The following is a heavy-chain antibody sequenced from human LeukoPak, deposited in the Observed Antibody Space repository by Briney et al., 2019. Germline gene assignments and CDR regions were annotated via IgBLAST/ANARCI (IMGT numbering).Heavy chain of an antibody. CDR2: IRSDGSNK. CDR3: AKSGYNRFDY. CDR1: GFTLSNHA. Sequence: GGSLRLSCAASGFTLSNHAMHWVRQAPGKGLEWVAFIRSDGSNKDYADSVKGRFTISRDNAKNTLYLQMNSLRAEDTAVYYCAKSGYNRFDYWGQGTLVTVSS. D-gene: IGHD5-24*01. J-gene: IGHJ4*02. V-gene: IGHV3-30*02.